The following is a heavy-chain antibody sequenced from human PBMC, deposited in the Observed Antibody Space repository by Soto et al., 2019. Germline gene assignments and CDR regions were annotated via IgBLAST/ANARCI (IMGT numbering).Heavy chain of an antibody. CDR3: AREWGERSTSYGMDV. V-gene: IGHV4-31*03. CDR1: GGSISSGGYY. CDR2: IYYSGRT. J-gene: IGHJ6*02. Sequence: QVQLQESGPGLVKPSQTLSLTCTVSGGSISSGGYYWSWIRQHPGKGLEWIGYIYYSGRTYYNPSLKCRVTISVDTSKNQFSLKLSSVTAADTAVYYCAREWGERSTSYGMDVWGQGTTVTVSS. D-gene: IGHD2-2*01.